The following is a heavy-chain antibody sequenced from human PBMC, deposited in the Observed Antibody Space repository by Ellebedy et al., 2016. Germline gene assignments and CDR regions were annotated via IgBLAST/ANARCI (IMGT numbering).Heavy chain of an antibody. V-gene: IGHV3-30*04. CDR1: GFTFSSYA. CDR3: ASLITMVRGEDY. D-gene: IGHD3-10*01. J-gene: IGHJ4*02. CDR2: ISYDGSNK. Sequence: GESLKISCAASGFTFSSYAMHWVRQAPGKGLEWVAVISYDGSNKYYADSVKGRFTISRDNSKNTLYLQMNSLRAEDTAVYYCASLITMVRGEDYWGQGTLVTVSS.